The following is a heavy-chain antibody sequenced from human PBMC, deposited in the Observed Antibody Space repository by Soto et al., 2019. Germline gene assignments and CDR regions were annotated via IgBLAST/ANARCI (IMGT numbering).Heavy chain of an antibody. CDR2: INPSGGST. CDR3: AISPGIAVAGFYWFDP. J-gene: IGHJ5*02. D-gene: IGHD6-19*01. Sequence: VASVKVSCKASGYTFTSYYMHWVRQAPGQGLEWMGIINPSGGSTSYAQKFQGRVTMTRDTSTSTVYMELSSLRSEDTAVYYCAISPGIAVAGFYWFDPWGQGTLVTVSS. CDR1: GYTFTSYY. V-gene: IGHV1-46*01.